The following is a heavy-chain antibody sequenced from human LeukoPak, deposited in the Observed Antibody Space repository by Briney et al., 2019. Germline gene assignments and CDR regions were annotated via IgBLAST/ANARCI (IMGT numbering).Heavy chain of an antibody. CDR1: GFTFSSYG. CDR3: AKVGDYYDTSGYSHFDY. J-gene: IGHJ4*02. Sequence: PGGSLRLSFAASGFTFSSYGMHWVRQAPGKGLEWVAFIRYDGSNKYYADSVKGRFTISRDNSKNTLYLQMNSLRAEDTAVYYCAKVGDYYDTSGYSHFDYWGQGTLVTVSS. D-gene: IGHD3-22*01. V-gene: IGHV3-30*02. CDR2: IRYDGSNK.